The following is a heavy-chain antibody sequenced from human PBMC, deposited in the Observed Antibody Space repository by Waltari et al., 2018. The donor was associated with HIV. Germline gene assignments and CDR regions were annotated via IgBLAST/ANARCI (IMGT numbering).Heavy chain of an antibody. CDR1: GFSVISNS. CDR3: ARLVSWFNP. V-gene: IGHV3-53*01. D-gene: IGHD1-26*01. Sequence: EVQLVESGGGLIQPGESLRLSCAASGFSVISNSISWVRQAPGKGLEWGSRSQGDGTTNYADAVKGRFSTSRDEFKNIVYLQMNSLRVEDTAFYYCARLVSWFNPWGPGTLVTVSS. CDR2: SQGDGTT. J-gene: IGHJ5*02.